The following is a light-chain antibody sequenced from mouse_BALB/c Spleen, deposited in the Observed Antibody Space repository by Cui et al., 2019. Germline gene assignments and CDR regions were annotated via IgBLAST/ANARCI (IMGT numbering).Light chain of an antibody. CDR2: STS. J-gene: IGKJ1*01. CDR1: QDINKY. CDR3: LQYVNLWT. V-gene: IGKV19-93*01. Sequence: DIQMTQAPSSLSASTGGKVTITCKASQDINKYTAWYQHKPGKGPRLLIHSTSTLQPGIPLRFSGSGSGRDYSFSISTLEPEDIATYYCLQYVNLWTFGGGTKLDIK.